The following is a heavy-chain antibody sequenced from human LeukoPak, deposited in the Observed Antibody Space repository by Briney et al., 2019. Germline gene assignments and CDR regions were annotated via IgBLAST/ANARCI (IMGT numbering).Heavy chain of an antibody. CDR1: GGTFSSYA. J-gene: IGHJ4*02. D-gene: IGHD3-22*01. CDR3: ARSRRRYYDNSGYYYFYFY. V-gene: IGHV1-69*05. CDR2: IIPIFGTA. Sequence: SVKVSCKASGGTFSSYAISWVRQAPGQGLEWMGGIIPIFGTANYAQKFQGRVTITTDESTSTAYTELSSLRSEDTAVYYCARSRRRYYDNSGYYYFYFYWGQGTLVTVSS.